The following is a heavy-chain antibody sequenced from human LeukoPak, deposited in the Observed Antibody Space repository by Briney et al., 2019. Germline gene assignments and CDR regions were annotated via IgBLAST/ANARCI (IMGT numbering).Heavy chain of an antibody. Sequence: GGSLRLSCAASGFTFSSYWMHWVRQAPGRGLVWVSRINSDGSTTNYADSVKGRSTISRDNVKNTVDLQMNSLRAEDTTVYYCTRSSRYDSLNMDVWGKGTTVTVSS. CDR3: TRSSRYDSLNMDV. V-gene: IGHV3-74*01. J-gene: IGHJ6*03. CDR2: INSDGSTT. CDR1: GFTFSSYW. D-gene: IGHD3-16*02.